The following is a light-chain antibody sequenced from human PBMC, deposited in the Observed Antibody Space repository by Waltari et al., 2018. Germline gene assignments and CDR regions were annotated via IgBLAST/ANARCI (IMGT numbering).Light chain of an antibody. CDR2: KAS. CDR3: QQYNSYSLLT. Sequence: IQMTQSPSTLSAPVGYRVTITCRASQSISNWLAWYQQKPGKPPKLLIYKASTLESGVPSRFSGSGSGTEFTLTISSLQPDDFATYYCQQYNSYSLLTFGGGTKVEIK. CDR1: QSISNW. J-gene: IGKJ4*01. V-gene: IGKV1-5*03.